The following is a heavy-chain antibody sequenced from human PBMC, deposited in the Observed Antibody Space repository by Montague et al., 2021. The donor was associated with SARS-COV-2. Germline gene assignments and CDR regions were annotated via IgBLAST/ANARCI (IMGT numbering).Heavy chain of an antibody. CDR1: GGSISSCNY. Sequence: SETLSLTCAVSGGSISSCNYWWWVRQPPGKGLEWIGEIYHSGRTXXNPXXXSRGTISVDKSKNQFSLKLSSVTAADTAVYYCARGAVVVIILAIYYYYGMDVWGQGTTVTVSS. CDR3: ARGAVVVIILAIYYYYGMDV. CDR2: IYHSGRT. D-gene: IGHD3-22*01. J-gene: IGHJ6*02. V-gene: IGHV4-4*02.